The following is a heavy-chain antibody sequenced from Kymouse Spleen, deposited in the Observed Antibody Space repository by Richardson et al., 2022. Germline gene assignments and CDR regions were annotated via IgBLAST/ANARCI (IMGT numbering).Heavy chain of an antibody. CDR1: GFTFSSYS. CDR2: ISSSSSTI. Sequence: EVQLVESGGGLVQPGGSLRLSCAASGFTFSSYSMNWVRQAPGKGLEWVSYISSSSSTIYYADSVKGRFTISRDNAKNSLYLQMNSLRDEDTAVYYCARARFPITMVRGVISYNWFDPWGQGTLVTVSS. CDR3: ARARFPITMVRGVISYNWFDP. V-gene: IGHV3-48*02. J-gene: IGHJ5*02. D-gene: IGHD3-10*01.